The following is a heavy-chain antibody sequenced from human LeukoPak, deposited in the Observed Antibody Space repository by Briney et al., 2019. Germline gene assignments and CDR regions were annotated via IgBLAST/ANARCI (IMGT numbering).Heavy chain of an antibody. J-gene: IGHJ4*02. D-gene: IGHD3-3*01. CDR1: GGSISSCY. Sequence: SETLSLTCTVSGGSISSCYWSWIRQPAGKGLEWIGRIYTSGSTNHNPSLKSRVTMSVDTSKNQFSLKLSSVTAADTAVYYCAREYYDFWSGSIDYWGQGTLVTVSS. CDR3: AREYYDFWSGSIDY. CDR2: IYTSGST. V-gene: IGHV4-4*07.